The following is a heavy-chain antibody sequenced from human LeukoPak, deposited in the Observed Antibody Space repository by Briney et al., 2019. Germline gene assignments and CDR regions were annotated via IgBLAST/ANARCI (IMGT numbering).Heavy chain of an antibody. V-gene: IGHV1-2*02. CDR1: GYTFTGYC. CDR3: ASSITMIVVVTPAPNFDY. CDR2: INPNSGGA. D-gene: IGHD3-22*01. J-gene: IGHJ4*02. Sequence: GASVKVSCKASGYTFTGYCMHWVRQAPGQGLEWMGWINPNSGGANNAQKFQGRVTMTRDTSISTAYMELSRLRSDDTAVYYCASSITMIVVVTPAPNFDYWGQGTLVTVSS.